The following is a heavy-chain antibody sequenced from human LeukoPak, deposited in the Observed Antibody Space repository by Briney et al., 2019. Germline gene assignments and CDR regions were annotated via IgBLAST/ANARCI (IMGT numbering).Heavy chain of an antibody. Sequence: QSGGSLRLSCAASGFTFSSYAMSWVRQAPGKGLEWVSAISGSGGSTYYADSVKGRFTISRDNSKNTPYLQMNSLRAEDTAVYYCAKGRYDSSGYYPDAFDIWGQGTMVTVSS. J-gene: IGHJ3*02. V-gene: IGHV3-23*01. CDR1: GFTFSSYA. CDR3: AKGRYDSSGYYPDAFDI. CDR2: ISGSGGST. D-gene: IGHD3-22*01.